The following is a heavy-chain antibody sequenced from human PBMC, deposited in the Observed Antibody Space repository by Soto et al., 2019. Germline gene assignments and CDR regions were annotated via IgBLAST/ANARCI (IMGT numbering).Heavy chain of an antibody. V-gene: IGHV1-69*13. Sequence: ASVKVSCKASGGTFSSYAISWVRQAPGQGLEWMGGIIPIFGTANYAQKFQGRVTITADESTSTAYTELSSLRSEDTAVYYCARGTNIVVVVAATSYYYGMDVWGQGTTVTVSS. CDR2: IIPIFGTA. CDR3: ARGTNIVVVVAATSYYYGMDV. CDR1: GGTFSSYA. D-gene: IGHD2-15*01. J-gene: IGHJ6*02.